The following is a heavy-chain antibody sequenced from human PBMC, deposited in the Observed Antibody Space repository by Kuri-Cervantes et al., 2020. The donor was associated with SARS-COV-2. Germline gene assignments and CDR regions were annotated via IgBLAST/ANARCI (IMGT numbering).Heavy chain of an antibody. CDR2: ISGSGGST. Sequence: GESLKISCAASGFTFSSYAMSWAHQAPGKGLEWVSAISGSGGSTYYADSVKGRFTISRDNSKNTLYLQMNSLRAEDTAVYYCAKAGGWYSSFFDYWGQGTLVTVSS. D-gene: IGHD6-19*01. J-gene: IGHJ4*02. CDR3: AKAGGWYSSFFDY. V-gene: IGHV3-23*01. CDR1: GFTFSSYA.